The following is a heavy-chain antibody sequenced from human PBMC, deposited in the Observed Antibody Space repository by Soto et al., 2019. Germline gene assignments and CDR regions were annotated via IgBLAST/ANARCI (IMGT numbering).Heavy chain of an antibody. CDR3: ARSPMVATGDDWFDP. D-gene: IGHD5-12*01. V-gene: IGHV1-3*01. CDR1: GYTFTSYA. Sequence: ASVEVSCKASGYTFTSYAIHWVRRAPGQRLEWMGWINAGNGNTKYSQKFQGRVTITRDTSASTAYMELSSLRSEDTAVYYCARSPMVATGDDWFDPWGQGTLVTVSS. CDR2: INAGNGNT. J-gene: IGHJ5*02.